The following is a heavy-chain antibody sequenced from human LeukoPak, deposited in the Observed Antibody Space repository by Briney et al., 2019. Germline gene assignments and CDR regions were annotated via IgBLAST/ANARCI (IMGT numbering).Heavy chain of an antibody. V-gene: IGHV3-23*01. CDR3: AKTRVYYYDSSGYHGGSAY. D-gene: IGHD3-22*01. CDR1: GFTFSSYA. CDR2: ISGSGGST. Sequence: PGVSLRLSCAASGFTFSSYAMIRLRQAPGKGLEWVSTISGSGGSTYYADSVKGRFTISRDNSKNTLYLQMNSLRAEDTAVYYCAKTRVYYYDSSGYHGGSAYWGQGTLVTVSS. J-gene: IGHJ4*02.